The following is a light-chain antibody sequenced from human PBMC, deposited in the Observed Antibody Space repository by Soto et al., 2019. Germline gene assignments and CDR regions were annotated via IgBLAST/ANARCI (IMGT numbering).Light chain of an antibody. CDR3: QQYGSSTWT. V-gene: IGKV3-20*01. Sequence: DIVITQSPGTLSLSPGPRPTLACMASRSVSSNYVAWYQQKPGQAPRLLIYGAYRRATGIPDRLSGSGSGTDFTLTISRLETEDFAVYYCQQYGSSTWTFCPGTKVDIK. J-gene: IGKJ1*01. CDR2: GAY. CDR1: RSVSSNY.